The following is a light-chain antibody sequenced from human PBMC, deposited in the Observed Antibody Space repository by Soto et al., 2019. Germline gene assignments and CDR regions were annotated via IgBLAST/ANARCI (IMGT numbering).Light chain of an antibody. Sequence: QLVLTQPPSVSGAPGQRVTISCTGSSSNIGAGYDVHWYQQLPGTAPKLLIYGNSNRPSGVPDRFSGSKSGTSASLAITGLQAEDEADYYCQSYDSSLSAPLFGTGTKLTVL. J-gene: IGLJ1*01. CDR2: GNS. CDR3: QSYDSSLSAPL. V-gene: IGLV1-40*01. CDR1: SSNIGAGYD.